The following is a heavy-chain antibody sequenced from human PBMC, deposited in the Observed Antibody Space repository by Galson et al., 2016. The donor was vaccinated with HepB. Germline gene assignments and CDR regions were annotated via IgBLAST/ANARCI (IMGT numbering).Heavy chain of an antibody. D-gene: IGHD6-13*01. CDR2: ILYDGSKK. V-gene: IGHV3-33*01. Sequence: SLRLSCAASGFTFSRYGMHWVRQAPGKGLEWVAVILYDGSKKYYADSVKGRFTISGDNSKNTLYLQMNSLRAEDTAVYYCARESKIAAPGVLDYWGQGTLVTVSS. CDR3: ARESKIAAPGVLDY. J-gene: IGHJ4*02. CDR1: GFTFSRYG.